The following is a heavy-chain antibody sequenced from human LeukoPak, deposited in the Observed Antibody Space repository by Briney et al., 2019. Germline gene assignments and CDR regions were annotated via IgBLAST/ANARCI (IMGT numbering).Heavy chain of an antibody. D-gene: IGHD3-10*01. CDR3: ARGGFGEEYFDY. CDR2: IYYSGST. Sequence: SETLSLTCTVSGGSISSAGYYWSWIRQRPGKGLEWIVYIYYSGSTYYNPSLKSRVNISVYTSKNQFSLKLRSVTAADTAVYYCARGGFGEEYFDYWGQGTLVTVSS. J-gene: IGHJ4*02. CDR1: GGSISSAGYY. V-gene: IGHV4-31*03.